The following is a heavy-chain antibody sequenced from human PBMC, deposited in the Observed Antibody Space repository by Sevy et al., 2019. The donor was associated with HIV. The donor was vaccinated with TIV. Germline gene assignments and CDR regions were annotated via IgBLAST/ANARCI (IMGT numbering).Heavy chain of an antibody. Sequence: ASVKVSCKASGDTFSTYDINWVRQAPGQGLEWMGWMSPKSGSTGFAQKFQGRLTMTRDTSIYTAYMELCSLRSEVTGVYYCASGGSGDVWNYGYYYYGMDVWGQGTTVTVSS. D-gene: IGHD3-3*01. J-gene: IGHJ6*02. CDR1: GDTFSTYD. CDR3: ASGGSGDVWNYGYYYYGMDV. CDR2: MSPKSGST. V-gene: IGHV1-8*02.